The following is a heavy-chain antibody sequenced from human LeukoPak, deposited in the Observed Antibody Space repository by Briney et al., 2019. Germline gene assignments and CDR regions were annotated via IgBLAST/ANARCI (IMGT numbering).Heavy chain of an antibody. V-gene: IGHV3-53*01. CDR1: GFTFSNYW. Sequence: GTSLRLSCAASGFTFSNYWMSWVRQAPGKGLEWVSVIYSGGSSYYADSVKGRFTISRDNSKNTLYLQMNSLRAEDTAVYYCAREGSSGWYSYYGMDVWGQGTTVTVSS. CDR2: IYSGGSS. CDR3: AREGSSGWYSYYGMDV. D-gene: IGHD6-19*01. J-gene: IGHJ6*02.